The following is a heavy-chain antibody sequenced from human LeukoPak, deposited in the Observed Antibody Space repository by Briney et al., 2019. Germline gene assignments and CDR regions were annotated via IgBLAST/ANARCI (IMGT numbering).Heavy chain of an antibody. CDR1: GGSISSGGYS. CDR2: IYHSGST. V-gene: IGHV4-30-2*01. D-gene: IGHD6-6*01. J-gene: IGHJ4*02. Sequence: PSQTLSLTCAVSGGSISSGGYSGSWIRQPPGKGLEWIGYIYHSGSTYYNPSLKSRVTISVDRSKNQFSLKLSSVTAADTAVYYCARSLGSDFDYWGQGTLVTVSS. CDR3: ARSLGSDFDY.